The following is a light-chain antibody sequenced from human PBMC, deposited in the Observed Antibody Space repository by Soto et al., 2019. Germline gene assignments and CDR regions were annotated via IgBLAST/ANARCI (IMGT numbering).Light chain of an antibody. CDR3: QSYDSSLSCVV. J-gene: IGLJ2*01. CDR1: SSNIGAGYD. CDR2: GNN. V-gene: IGLV1-40*01. Sequence: QLVLTQPPSVSGAPGQRVTISCTGSSSNIGAGYDVHWYQQLPGTAPKLLIYGNNKRPSGVPDRFSGSKSGTSASLAITGLQAEDEADYYCQSYDSSLSCVVFGGGTKLTVL.